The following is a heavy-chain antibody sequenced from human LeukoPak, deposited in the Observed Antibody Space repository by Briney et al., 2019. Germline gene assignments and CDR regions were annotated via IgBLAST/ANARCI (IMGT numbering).Heavy chain of an antibody. Sequence: PGGSLRLSCEVSGFPFSSHAMSWVRQDPGRGLEWVSGISISADMTYYADSVQGRFIISRDNSKNTLYLQMDSLRVEDTAVYYCANEEVPNDYWGQGTLVTVSS. CDR3: ANEEVPNDY. V-gene: IGHV3-23*01. D-gene: IGHD4/OR15-4a*01. J-gene: IGHJ4*02. CDR2: ISISADMT. CDR1: GFPFSSHA.